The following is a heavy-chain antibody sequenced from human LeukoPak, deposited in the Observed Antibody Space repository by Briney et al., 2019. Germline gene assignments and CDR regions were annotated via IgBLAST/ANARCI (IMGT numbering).Heavy chain of an antibody. J-gene: IGHJ4*02. D-gene: IGHD2-2*01. CDR1: GFTFSSYE. Sequence: GGSLRLSCTASGFTFSSYEMNWVRQAPGKGLEWVSYISSSSSTIYYADSVKGRFTISRDNAKNSLYLQMNSLRAEDTAVYYCARTPGGCSSTSCWGQGTLVTVSS. CDR3: ARTPGGCSSTSC. V-gene: IGHV3-48*01. CDR2: ISSSSSTI.